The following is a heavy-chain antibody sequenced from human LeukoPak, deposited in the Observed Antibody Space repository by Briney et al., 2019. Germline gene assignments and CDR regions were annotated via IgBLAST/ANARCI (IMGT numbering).Heavy chain of an antibody. CDR3: AKEQGIAVASGPPRDV. D-gene: IGHD6-19*01. Sequence: PGGSLRLSCAASGFTFSSYAMSWVRQAPGKGLEWVSAISGSGGSTYYADSVRGRFTISRDNSKNTLYLQMNSLRAEDTAVYYCAKEQGIAVASGPPRDVWGQGTTVTVSS. V-gene: IGHV3-23*01. CDR2: ISGSGGST. CDR1: GFTFSSYA. J-gene: IGHJ6*02.